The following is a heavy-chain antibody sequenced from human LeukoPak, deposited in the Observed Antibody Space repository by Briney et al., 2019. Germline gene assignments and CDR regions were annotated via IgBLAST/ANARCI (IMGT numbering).Heavy chain of an antibody. D-gene: IGHD3-10*01. V-gene: IGHV4-59*08. CDR2: IYYSGST. Sequence: SETLSLTCTVSGGSISSYYWSWIRQPPGKGLEWIGYIYYSGSTNYNPSLKSRVTISVDTSKNQFSLKLSSVTAADTAVYYCARRYYGSGSYLWFDPWGQGTLVTVSS. J-gene: IGHJ5*02. CDR1: GGSISSYY. CDR3: ARRYYGSGSYLWFDP.